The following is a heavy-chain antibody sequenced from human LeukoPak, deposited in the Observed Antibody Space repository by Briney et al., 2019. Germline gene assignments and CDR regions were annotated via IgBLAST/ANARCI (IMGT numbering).Heavy chain of an antibody. D-gene: IGHD6-19*01. V-gene: IGHV3-23*01. CDR3: AKVGIEWLVPDY. CDR1: GFIFSDYY. CDR2: ISGSGGST. J-gene: IGHJ4*02. Sequence: GGSLRLSCAASGFIFSDYYMSWIRQAPGKGLEWVSGISGSGGSTYYPDSVKGRFTISRDNSKNTLYLQMNSLRAEDTAVYYCAKVGIEWLVPDYWGQGTLVTVSS.